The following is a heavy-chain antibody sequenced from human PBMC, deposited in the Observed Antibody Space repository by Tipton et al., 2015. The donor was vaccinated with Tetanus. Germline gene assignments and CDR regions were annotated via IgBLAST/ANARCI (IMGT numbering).Heavy chain of an antibody. V-gene: IGHV4-59*01. J-gene: IGHJ4*02. D-gene: IGHD1-7*01. CDR3: ARANYDSSKKGPFDS. CDR2: VSYSGRT. CDR1: GGSLSRYY. Sequence: TLSLTCAVYGGSLSRYYWTWIRQPPGKGLEWLAYVSYSGRTNSNYSLKSRITVTHDTSRNQFSLKLTAVTAADTAVYYCARANYDSSKKGPFDSWGQGSLVIVSS.